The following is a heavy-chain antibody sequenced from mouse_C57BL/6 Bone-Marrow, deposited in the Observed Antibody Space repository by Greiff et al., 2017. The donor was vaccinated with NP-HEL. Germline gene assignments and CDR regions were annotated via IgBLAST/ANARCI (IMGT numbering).Heavy chain of an antibody. J-gene: IGHJ2*01. CDR3: ARESAQADY. D-gene: IGHD3-2*02. CDR2: ISYDGSN. V-gene: IGHV3-6*01. CDR1: GYSITSGYY. Sequence: EVQLVESGPGLVKPSQSLSLTCSVTGYSITSGYYWNWIRQFPGNKLEWMGYISYDGSNNYNPSLKNRISITRDTSKNQFFLKLNSVTTEDTATYYCARESAQADYWGQGTTLTVSS.